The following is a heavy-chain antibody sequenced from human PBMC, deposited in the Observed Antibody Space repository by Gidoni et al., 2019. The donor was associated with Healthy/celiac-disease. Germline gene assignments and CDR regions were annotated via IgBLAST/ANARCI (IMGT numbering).Heavy chain of an antibody. CDR1: GGTFTTYA. J-gene: IGHJ6*02. Sequence: VQLVQSGAAVQKPGSSVQVTCKASGGTFTTYAISWVLQAPGQGLDWLGGIIPIFGTANHAKKFKCRVTITADESTSTAYMELSSLRSEDTAVYYCARGGGGATITYYYYGMDVWGQGTTVTVSS. CDR2: IIPIFGTA. D-gene: IGHD1-26*01. CDR3: ARGGGGATITYYYYGMDV. V-gene: IGHV1-69*01.